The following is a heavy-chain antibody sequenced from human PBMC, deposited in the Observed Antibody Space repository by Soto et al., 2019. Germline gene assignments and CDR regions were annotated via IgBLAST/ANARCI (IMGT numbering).Heavy chain of an antibody. CDR1: GFTFSSYA. CDR2: ISGSGGST. V-gene: IGHV3-23*01. Sequence: EVQLLESGGGLVQPGGSLRLSCAASGFTFSSYAMSWVRQAPGKGLEWVSAISGSGGSTYYADSVKGRFTISRDNSKNTLYLQMNSLRAEDTAVYYCAKDWYSGSYVTIYYFDYWGQGTLVTVSS. D-gene: IGHD1-26*01. CDR3: AKDWYSGSYVTIYYFDY. J-gene: IGHJ4*02.